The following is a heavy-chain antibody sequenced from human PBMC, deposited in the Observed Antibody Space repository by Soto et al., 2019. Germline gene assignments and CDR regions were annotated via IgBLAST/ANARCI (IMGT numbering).Heavy chain of an antibody. CDR2: IHPGDSNT. D-gene: IGHD2-15*01. Sequence: GESLKISCSTSGYSFTRYWIGWVRQMPGKGLEWMGIIHPGDSNTRYSPSFQGQVTTSADKSISTAYLQWSSLKASDSAIYYCARSRTYGGNSFDYWGQGTLVTVS. CDR3: ARSRTYGGNSFDY. J-gene: IGHJ4*02. V-gene: IGHV5-51*01. CDR1: GYSFTRYW.